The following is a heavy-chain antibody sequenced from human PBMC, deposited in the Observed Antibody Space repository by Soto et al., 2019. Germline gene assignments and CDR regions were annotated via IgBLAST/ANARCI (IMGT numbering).Heavy chain of an antibody. CDR2: IYHSGST. Sequence: QVQLQESGPGLVKPSGTLSLTCAVSGGSISSSNWWSWVRQPPGKGLGWIGEIYHSGSTNDNPTIKSGVAISVEKSKHHCSLKLGSVTAADTAVDYCASLYYFDYWGQGTLVTVSS. CDR3: ASLYYFDY. J-gene: IGHJ4*02. CDR1: GGSISSSNW. V-gene: IGHV4-4*02.